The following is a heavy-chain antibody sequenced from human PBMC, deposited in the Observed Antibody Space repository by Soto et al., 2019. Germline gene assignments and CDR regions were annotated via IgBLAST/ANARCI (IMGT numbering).Heavy chain of an antibody. CDR1: GFSLSTSGVG. D-gene: IGHD3-9*01. CDR2: IYWDDDK. CDR3: AHSHDILPGHIEYRGAFDI. V-gene: IGHV2-5*02. Sequence: SGPTLVKPTQTLTLTCTFSGFSLSTSGVGVGWIRQPPGKALEWLALIYWDDDKRYSPSLKRRLTITKDTSKNQVVLKMTNMDPVDTATYYCAHSHDILPGHIEYRGAFDIWGQGTMVTVSS. J-gene: IGHJ3*02.